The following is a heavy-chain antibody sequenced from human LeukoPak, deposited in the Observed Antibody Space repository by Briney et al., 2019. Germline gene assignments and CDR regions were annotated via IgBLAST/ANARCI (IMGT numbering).Heavy chain of an antibody. V-gene: IGHV5-51*01. Sequence: GESLKISCKGSGYSFTSYWIGWVRQMPGKGLELMGIIYPGDSDTRYSPSFQGQVTISADKSISTAYLQWSSLKASDTAMYYCARGEDYYDILTGQGWFDPWGQGTLVTVSS. J-gene: IGHJ5*02. D-gene: IGHD3-9*01. CDR3: ARGEDYYDILTGQGWFDP. CDR2: IYPGDSDT. CDR1: GYSFTSYW.